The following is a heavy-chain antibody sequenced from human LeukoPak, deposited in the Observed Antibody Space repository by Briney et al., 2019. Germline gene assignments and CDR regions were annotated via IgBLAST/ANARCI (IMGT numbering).Heavy chain of an antibody. CDR3: AKDREYGGVGEDY. CDR1: GFTFSSYA. D-gene: IGHD3-16*01. CDR2: IRFDGTIK. J-gene: IGHJ4*02. Sequence: GGSLRLSCAASGFTFSSYAMHWVRQAPGKGLEWVAFIRFDGTIKYYADSVKGRFTISRDNSKNTLYLQLNSLRPEDTAVYYCAKDREYGGVGEDYWGQGTLVTVSS. V-gene: IGHV3-30*02.